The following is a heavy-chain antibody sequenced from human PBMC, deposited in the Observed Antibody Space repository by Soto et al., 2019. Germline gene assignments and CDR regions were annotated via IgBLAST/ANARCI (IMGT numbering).Heavy chain of an antibody. CDR3: ARTYSSGWFWTY. Sequence: GGSLRLSCAASGFSVSNNYMTWVRQAPGKGLDWVAVINSGGGTYYADSVKGRFTISRDNSKNTLHLQMNSLRAEDTAVYYCARTYSSGWFWTYWGQGTLVTVSS. V-gene: IGHV3-53*01. D-gene: IGHD6-19*01. CDR2: INSGGGT. CDR1: GFSVSNNY. J-gene: IGHJ4*02.